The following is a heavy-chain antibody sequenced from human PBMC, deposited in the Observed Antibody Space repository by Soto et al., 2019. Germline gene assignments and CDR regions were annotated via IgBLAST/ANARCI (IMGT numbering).Heavy chain of an antibody. D-gene: IGHD3-3*01. CDR3: ARGGVAVLRFLEWSNWFDP. V-gene: IGHV4-34*01. J-gene: IGHJ5*02. Sequence: PSETLSLACAVYVGSFSGYYWSWIRQPPGKGLEWIGEINHSGSTNYNPSLKSRVTISVDTSKNQFSLKLSSVTAADTAVYYCARGGVAVLRFLEWSNWFDPWGQGTLVTVS. CDR1: VGSFSGYY. CDR2: INHSGST.